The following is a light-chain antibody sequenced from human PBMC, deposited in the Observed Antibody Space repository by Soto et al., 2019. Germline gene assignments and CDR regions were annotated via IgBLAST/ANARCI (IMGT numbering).Light chain of an antibody. Sequence: QSVLTQPPSASGTPGQRVTFFGLGSSSTIARNNVNWYQQLPGTAPKLLIYDNTQRPSGVPDRFSGSKSGTSASLAISGLQSEDEADYYCAAWDDSLNGVVFGGGTQLTVL. J-gene: IGLJ2*01. CDR2: DNT. CDR3: AAWDDSLNGVV. V-gene: IGLV1-44*01. CDR1: SSTIARNN.